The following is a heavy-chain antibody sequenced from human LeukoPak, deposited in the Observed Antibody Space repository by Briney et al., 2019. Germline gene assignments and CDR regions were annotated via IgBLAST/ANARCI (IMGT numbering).Heavy chain of an antibody. Sequence: SETLSLTCTVSGGSISSHYWSWIRQPPGKGLEWIGYIYYSGSTNYNPSLKSRVTISVDTSKNQFSLELSSVTAADTAVYYCARVSGNYDFWSGYYRNWFDPWGQGTLVTVSS. D-gene: IGHD3-3*01. J-gene: IGHJ5*02. CDR3: ARVSGNYDFWSGYYRNWFDP. V-gene: IGHV4-59*11. CDR1: GGSISSHY. CDR2: IYYSGST.